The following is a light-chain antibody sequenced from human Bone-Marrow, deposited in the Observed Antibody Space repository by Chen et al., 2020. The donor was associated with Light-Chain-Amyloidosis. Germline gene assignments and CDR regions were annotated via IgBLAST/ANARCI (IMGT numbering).Light chain of an antibody. CDR2: DDS. J-gene: IGLJ3*02. V-gene: IGLV3-21*02. CDR3: QVWDRSSDRPV. CDR1: NIGSTS. Sequence: SYVLTQPSSVSVAPGQTATIACGGNNIGSTSVHWYQPTPGQAPLLVVYDDSERPSGIPERLSGSNSGNTATLTISRVEAGDEADYCCQVWDRSSDRPVFGGGTKLTVL.